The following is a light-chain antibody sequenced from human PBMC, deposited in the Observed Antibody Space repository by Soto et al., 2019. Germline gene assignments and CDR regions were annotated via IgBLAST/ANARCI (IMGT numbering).Light chain of an antibody. V-gene: IGKV3-15*01. J-gene: IGKJ1*01. CDR3: QQYNEWPET. Sequence: EIVMTQSPATLSVSPGERATLSCRASQSVGSDLAWYQQKPGQAPRLLIHGASTRATGIPGRFSGSGSGTEFTLIISSLQSEDFAVYYCQQYNEWPETFGHGTKVDIK. CDR1: QSVGSD. CDR2: GAS.